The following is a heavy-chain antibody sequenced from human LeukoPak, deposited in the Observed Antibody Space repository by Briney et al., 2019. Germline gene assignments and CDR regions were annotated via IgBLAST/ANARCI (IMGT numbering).Heavy chain of an antibody. CDR2: ISSSGSTI. CDR1: GFTFSSYE. J-gene: IGHJ3*02. Sequence: GGSLRLSCAASGFTFSSYEMNWVRQAPGKGLEWVSYISSSGSTIYYADSVKGRFTISRDNAKNSLYLQMNSPRAEDTAVYYCARGYYDSSGYYAFDIWGQGTMVTVSS. D-gene: IGHD3-22*01. CDR3: ARGYYDSSGYYAFDI. V-gene: IGHV3-48*03.